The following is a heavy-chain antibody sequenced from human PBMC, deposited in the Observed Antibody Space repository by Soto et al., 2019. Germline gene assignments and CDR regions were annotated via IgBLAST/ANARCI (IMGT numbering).Heavy chain of an antibody. CDR3: ARARSRCGAACFDY. D-gene: IGHD2-21*02. Sequence: QVQLQESGPGLVKPSQTLSLTYTVSSASISSADYYWSWIRQHPGKGLEWIAYIYYSGSTSYNPSLKSRVIISMDTSRDQFSLTLTSVTAADTAVYYCARARSRCGAACFDYWGQGTLVTVSS. J-gene: IGHJ4*02. CDR2: IYYSGST. CDR1: SASISSADYY. V-gene: IGHV4-31*03.